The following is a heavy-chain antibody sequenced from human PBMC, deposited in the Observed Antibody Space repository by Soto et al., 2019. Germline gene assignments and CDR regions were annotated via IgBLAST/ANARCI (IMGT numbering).Heavy chain of an antibody. D-gene: IGHD5-12*01. CDR1: GDTVSTNTAA. CDR2: IYYKSRWYN. CDR3: ARDWGYDPDPTYYYGMDV. Sequence: SQTLSLTCAISGDTVSTNTAAWNWIRQSPSRGLEWLGRIYYKSRWYNDYSESLKSRIAIIPDTSRNQFSLQLNSVIPEDTAVYYCARDWGYDPDPTYYYGMDVWHQGTKVTVCS. V-gene: IGHV6-1*01. J-gene: IGHJ6*02.